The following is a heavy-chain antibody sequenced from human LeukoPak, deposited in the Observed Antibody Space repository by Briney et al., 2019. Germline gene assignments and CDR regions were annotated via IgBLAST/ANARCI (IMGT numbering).Heavy chain of an antibody. V-gene: IGHV4-34*01. CDR2: INHSGST. D-gene: IGHD3-9*01. CDR3: ARGEDFERYYLAY. Sequence: SETLSLTCAVYGGSFSGYYWSWIRQPLGKGLEWIGEINHSGSTNYNPSLKSRVTISVDTSKNQFSLKLTSVTAADTAVYFCARGEDFERYYLAYWGQGTLVTVSS. CDR1: GGSFSGYY. J-gene: IGHJ4*02.